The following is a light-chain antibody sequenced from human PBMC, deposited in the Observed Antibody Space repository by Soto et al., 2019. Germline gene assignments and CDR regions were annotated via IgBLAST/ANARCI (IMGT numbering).Light chain of an antibody. CDR3: SSYTTTTRL. J-gene: IGLJ3*02. CDR1: SIDIGSNNY. Sequence: QSALTQPASVSGSPGQSITISCTGTSIDIGSNNYVSWFQQRPGKAPTLIIYEVSKRPSGVSNHFSGSKSGNTASLTISGLLPEDEAEYYCSSYTTTTRLFGGGTKLTVL. V-gene: IGLV2-14*01. CDR2: EVS.